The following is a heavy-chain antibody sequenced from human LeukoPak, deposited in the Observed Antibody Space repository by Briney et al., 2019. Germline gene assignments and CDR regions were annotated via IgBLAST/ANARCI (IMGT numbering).Heavy chain of an antibody. CDR2: IYYSGST. Sequence: PSQTLSLTCTVSGGSISSGGYYWSWIRQHPGKGLEWIGYIYYSGSTYYNPSLKSRVTISVDTSKNQFSLKLSSVTAADTAVYYCARVRYSSSWYRVDYWAREPWSPSPQ. CDR3: ARVRYSSSWYRVDY. J-gene: IGHJ4*02. V-gene: IGHV4-31*03. CDR1: GGSISSGGYY. D-gene: IGHD6-13*01.